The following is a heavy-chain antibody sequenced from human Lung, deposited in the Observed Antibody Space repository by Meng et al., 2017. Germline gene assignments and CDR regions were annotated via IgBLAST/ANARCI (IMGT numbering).Heavy chain of an antibody. V-gene: IGHV3-21*01. CDR2: ISSSSA. CDR3: ARGRVVVAATPSDY. D-gene: IGHD2-15*01. CDR1: GFTFSSYS. J-gene: IGHJ4*02. Sequence: EVQLVESGGGLVQPGGSLRPSCAASGFTFSSYSMNWVRQAPGKGLEWVSSISSSSAYADSVKGRFTISRDNAKNSLYLQMNSLRAEDTAVYYCARGRVVVAATPSDYWGQGTLVTVSS.